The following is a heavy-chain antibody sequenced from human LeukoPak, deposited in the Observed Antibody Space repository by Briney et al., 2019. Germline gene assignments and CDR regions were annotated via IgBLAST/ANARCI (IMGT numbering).Heavy chain of an antibody. D-gene: IGHD3-22*01. CDR3: AMLKDAYYYDSSGYYFGY. CDR2: ISAYNGNT. CDR1: GYTFTSYG. Sequence: ASVNVSCKASGYTFTSYGISWVRQAPGQGLEWMGWISAYNGNTNYAQKLQGRVTMTTDTSTSTAYMELRSLRSDDTAVYYCAMLKDAYYYDSSGYYFGYWGQGTLVTVSS. J-gene: IGHJ4*02. V-gene: IGHV1-18*01.